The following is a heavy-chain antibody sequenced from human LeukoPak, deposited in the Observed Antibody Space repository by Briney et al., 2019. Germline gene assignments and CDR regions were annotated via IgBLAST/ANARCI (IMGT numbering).Heavy chain of an antibody. CDR2: IIPILGIA. CDR3: ARDEDIVAT. Sequence: ASVKVSCEASGGTFSSYAISWVRQAPGQGLEWMGRIIPILGIANYAQKFQGRVTITADKSTSTAYMELSSLRSEDTAVYYCARDEDIVATWGQGTLVTVSS. V-gene: IGHV1-69*04. D-gene: IGHD5-12*01. J-gene: IGHJ5*02. CDR1: GGTFSSYA.